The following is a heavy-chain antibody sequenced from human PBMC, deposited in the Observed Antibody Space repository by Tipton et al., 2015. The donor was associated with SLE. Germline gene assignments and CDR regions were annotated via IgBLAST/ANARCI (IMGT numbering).Heavy chain of an antibody. Sequence: TLSLTCAVSGGSISSSNWWSWVRQPPGKGLEWIGEIYHSGSTNYNPSLKSRVTISVDTSKNQFSLKLSSVTAADTAVYYCARVAAAGRAFDIWGQGTMVTVSS. CDR3: ARVAAAGRAFDI. J-gene: IGHJ3*02. CDR2: IYHSGST. V-gene: IGHV4-4*02. D-gene: IGHD6-13*01. CDR1: GGSISSSNW.